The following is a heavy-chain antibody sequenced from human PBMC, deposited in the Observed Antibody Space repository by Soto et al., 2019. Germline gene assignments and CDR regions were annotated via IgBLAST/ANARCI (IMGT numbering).Heavy chain of an antibody. CDR3: ARDWGQQWLAYGLDV. V-gene: IGHV1-18*01. CDR2: ISTYNGHT. J-gene: IGHJ6*02. Sequence: QVQLVQSGAEVKKPGASVKVSCKASGYSFSNFGISWVRQAPGQGLEWMGWISTYNGHTTYAQKLQGRGTMTTDTSTNTAYMELRSLRSDDTAVYYCARDWGQQWLAYGLDVWGLGTTVTVAS. D-gene: IGHD6-19*01. CDR1: GYSFSNFG.